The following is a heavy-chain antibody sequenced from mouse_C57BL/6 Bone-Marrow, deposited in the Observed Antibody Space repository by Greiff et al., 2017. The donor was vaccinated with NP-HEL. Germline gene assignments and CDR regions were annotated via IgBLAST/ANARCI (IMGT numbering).Heavy chain of an antibody. Sequence: EVKLVESGGGLVQPGGSLSLSCAASGFTFTDYYMSWVRQPPGKALEWLGFIRNKANGYTTEYSASVKGRFTISRDNSQSILYLQMNALRAEDSATYYCARSIYYDYADDPVYARDDWGQGTSVTVSS. CDR2: IRNKANGYTT. J-gene: IGHJ4*01. V-gene: IGHV7-3*01. D-gene: IGHD2-4*01. CDR1: GFTFTDYY. CDR3: ARSIYYDYADDPVYARDD.